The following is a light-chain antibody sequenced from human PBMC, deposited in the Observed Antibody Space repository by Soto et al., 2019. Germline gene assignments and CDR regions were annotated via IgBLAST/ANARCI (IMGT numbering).Light chain of an antibody. CDR2: GNI. CDR3: QSYDSSLSVV. V-gene: IGLV1-40*01. J-gene: IGLJ2*01. Sequence: QSVLTQPPSVSGAPGQRVTIACTGSSSNIGAPYDLYWYQQLPGTAPKLLIYGNINRPSGFPDRFSGSKSGTSASLAITGLQADDEADYYCQSYDSSLSVVFGGGTKVTVL. CDR1: SSNIGAPYD.